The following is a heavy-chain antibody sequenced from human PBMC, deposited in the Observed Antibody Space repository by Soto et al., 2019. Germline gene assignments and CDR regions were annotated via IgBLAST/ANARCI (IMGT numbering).Heavy chain of an antibody. Sequence: EVQLVETGGGLIQPGGSLRLSCAASGFTVSSNYMSWVRQAPGKGLEWVSVIYSGGSTYYAESVKGRFTISRDNSKNTMYLQMNGLRAEDTAVYYWARADAAGSGSYYDYYGMDVWGQGTTVTVSS. CDR3: ARADAAGSGSYYDYYGMDV. V-gene: IGHV3-53*02. CDR2: IYSGGST. D-gene: IGHD3-10*01. CDR1: GFTVSSNY. J-gene: IGHJ6*02.